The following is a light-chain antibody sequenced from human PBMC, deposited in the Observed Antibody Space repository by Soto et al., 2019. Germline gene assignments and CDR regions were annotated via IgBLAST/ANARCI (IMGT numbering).Light chain of an antibody. Sequence: QSVLTQPASVSGSPGQSITISCTGTSNYVGGYNFVSWYQQHPDKAPKLMIYDVTNRPSGVSNRFSGSKSGNTASLTISGLQAEDEADYYCSSYTSISTYVFGTGTKVTVL. J-gene: IGLJ1*01. CDR1: SNYVGGYNF. CDR3: SSYTSISTYV. CDR2: DVT. V-gene: IGLV2-14*01.